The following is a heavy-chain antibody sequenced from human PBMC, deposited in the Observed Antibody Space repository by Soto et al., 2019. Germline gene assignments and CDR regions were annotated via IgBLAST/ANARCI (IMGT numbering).Heavy chain of an antibody. CDR2: ISAYNGNT. D-gene: IGHD2-2*01. Sequence: QVQLVQSGAEVKKPGASVKVSCKASGYTFTSYGISCVRQAPGQGLEWMGWISAYNGNTNYAQKLQGRVTMTTDTSTSTAYLELRSLRSDGTAVYYCARDGGGRYCSSTSCYENNWFDPWGQGTLVTVSS. CDR1: GYTFTSYG. CDR3: ARDGGGRYCSSTSCYENNWFDP. V-gene: IGHV1-18*01. J-gene: IGHJ5*02.